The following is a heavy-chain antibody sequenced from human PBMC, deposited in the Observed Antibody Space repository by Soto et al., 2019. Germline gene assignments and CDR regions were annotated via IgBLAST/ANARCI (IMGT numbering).Heavy chain of an antibody. D-gene: IGHD3-10*01. CDR2: IYYSGST. V-gene: IGHV4-39*01. J-gene: IGHJ6*02. CDR3: ARGGNYDYGMDV. CDR1: GGSISSSSYY. Sequence: LSLTSTVSGGSISSSSYYWGWIRQPPGKGLEWIGSIYYSGSTYYNPSLKSRVTISVDTSKSQFSLKLSSVTAADTAVYYCARGGNYDYGMDVWGQGTTVTVSS.